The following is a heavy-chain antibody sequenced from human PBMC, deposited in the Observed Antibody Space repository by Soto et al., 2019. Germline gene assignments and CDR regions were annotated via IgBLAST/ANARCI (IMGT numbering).Heavy chain of an antibody. CDR1: GGTFSSYA. V-gene: IGHV1-69*13. D-gene: IGHD3-10*01. CDR3: ATPTPLRGAMITNINFDF. CDR2: IIPIFGTA. Sequence: SVKVSCKASGGTFSSYAISWVRQAPGQGLEWMGGIIPIFGTANYAQKFQGRVTITADESTSTAYMELSGLNSDDTAVYYCATPTPLRGAMITNINFDFWGQGTPVTVSS. J-gene: IGHJ4*02.